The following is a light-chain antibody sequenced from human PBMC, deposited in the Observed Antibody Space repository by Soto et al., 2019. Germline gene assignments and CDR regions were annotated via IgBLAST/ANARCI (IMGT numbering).Light chain of an antibody. CDR3: QQARRFPIT. Sequence: DIQMTQPPSSVSASVGDRVTISCRASQDISNWLAWYQQKPGEAPKFLIYAASNLQSGVPSKFSVSGSGTDFTLTISSLQPEAFAVYYCQQARRFPITFGQGTRLEIK. V-gene: IGKV1-12*01. J-gene: IGKJ5*01. CDR2: AAS. CDR1: QDISNW.